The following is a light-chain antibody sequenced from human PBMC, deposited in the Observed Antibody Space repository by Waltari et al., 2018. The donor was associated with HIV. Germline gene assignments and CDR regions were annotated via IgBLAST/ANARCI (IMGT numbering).Light chain of an antibody. CDR2: GAF. CDR3: QQYNNWPRT. J-gene: IGKJ1*01. V-gene: IGKV3-15*01. Sequence: EIVMTQSPDTLSVSPGERASLSCRASQSVRSNLAWSQQKPGQAPRLLIYGAFTRATGIPARFRGSGSGTEFTLTISSLQSEDFALYYCQQYNNWPRTFGQGTKVEIK. CDR1: QSVRSN.